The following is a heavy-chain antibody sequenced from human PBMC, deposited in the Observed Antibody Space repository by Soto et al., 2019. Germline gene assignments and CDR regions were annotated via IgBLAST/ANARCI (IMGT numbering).Heavy chain of an antibody. CDR1: GFTFSTYV. CDR3: AKGRGPHYWYVDL. Sequence: EVQLLESGGGLVQPGGSLRLSCAASGFTFSTYVMNWVRQAPGEGLEWVSAISGSGGSTYYADSVKGRFTISRDNSKKNTLYLQLNSLRAEDTAIYYCAKGRGPHYWYVDLWGRGTLVTVSS. D-gene: IGHD3-10*01. CDR2: ISGSGGST. J-gene: IGHJ2*01. V-gene: IGHV3-23*01.